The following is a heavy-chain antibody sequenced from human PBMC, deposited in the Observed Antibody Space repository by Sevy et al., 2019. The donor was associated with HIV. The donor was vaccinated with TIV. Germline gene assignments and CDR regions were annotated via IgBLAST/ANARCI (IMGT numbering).Heavy chain of an antibody. V-gene: IGHV3-7*01. J-gene: IGHJ4*02. CDR2: IKQDGSER. Sequence: GGSLRLSCAASGFTFSSYWMSWVRQAPGKGLEWVANIKQDGSERYYLDSVKGRFTIPRDNAKNSLYLQMDSLRAEDTAVYYCARGGQRFDSWGQGTLVTVSS. CDR3: ARGGQRFDS. CDR1: GFTFSSYW. D-gene: IGHD6-25*01.